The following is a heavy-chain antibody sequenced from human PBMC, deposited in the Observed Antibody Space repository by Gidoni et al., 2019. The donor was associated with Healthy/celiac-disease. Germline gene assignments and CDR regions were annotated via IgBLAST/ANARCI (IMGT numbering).Heavy chain of an antibody. CDR3: ARLYSSGYYFDY. CDR1: GGSISSSSYY. J-gene: IGHJ4*02. D-gene: IGHD6-19*01. CDR2: IYYSGST. V-gene: IGHV4-39*01. Sequence: QLQLQESGPGLVKPSETLSLTCTVSGGSISSSSYYWGWIRQPPGKGLEWIGSIYYSGSTYYNPSLKSRVTISVDTSKNQSSLKLSSVTAADTAVYYCARLYSSGYYFDYWGQGTLVTVSS.